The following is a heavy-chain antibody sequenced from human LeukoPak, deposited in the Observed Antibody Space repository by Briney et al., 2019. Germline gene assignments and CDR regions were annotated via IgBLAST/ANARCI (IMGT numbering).Heavy chain of an antibody. CDR1: GFTFSSYA. Sequence: GGSLRLSCAASGFTFSSYAMSWVRQAPGKGLEWVSAISGSGGSTYYADSVKGRLTISRDNSKNTLYLQMNSLRAEDTAVYYCAKDRVAVTRLGAFDIWGQGTMVTVSS. CDR2: ISGSGGST. V-gene: IGHV3-23*01. D-gene: IGHD3-3*01. J-gene: IGHJ3*02. CDR3: AKDRVAVTRLGAFDI.